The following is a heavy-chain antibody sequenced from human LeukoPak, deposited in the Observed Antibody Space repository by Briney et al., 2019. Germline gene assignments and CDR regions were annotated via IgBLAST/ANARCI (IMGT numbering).Heavy chain of an antibody. V-gene: IGHV4-31*03. J-gene: IGHJ4*02. CDR3: ARDKGKRYCSGGSCSSADYFDY. Sequence: SQTLSLTCTVSGGSISSGGYYWSWIRQHPGKGLEWIGYIYYSGSTYYNPSLKSRVTISVDTSKNQFSLKLSSVTAADTAVYYCARDKGKRYCSGGSCSSADYFDYWGQGTLVTVSS. CDR1: GGSISSGGYY. D-gene: IGHD2-15*01. CDR2: IYYSGST.